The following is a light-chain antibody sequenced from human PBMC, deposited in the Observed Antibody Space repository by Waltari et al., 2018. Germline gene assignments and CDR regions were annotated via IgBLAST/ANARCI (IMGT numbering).Light chain of an antibody. V-gene: IGKV1-8*01. CDR2: AAS. CDR3: QQYYTYPRT. Sequence: AIRMTQSPSSFSASTGDRVPITCRASQCISSYFAWYQQKPGRVPKLLMSAASTLHSGVPSRFTGSGSGTDFTLTINCLQSDDFATYYCQQYYTYPRTFGQGTKVEIK. J-gene: IGKJ1*01. CDR1: QCISSY.